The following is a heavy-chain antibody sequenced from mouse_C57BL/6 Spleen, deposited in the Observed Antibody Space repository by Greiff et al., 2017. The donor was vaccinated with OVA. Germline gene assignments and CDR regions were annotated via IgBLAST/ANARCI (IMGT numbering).Heavy chain of an antibody. CDR2: IDPSDSEP. D-gene: IGHD1-1*01. CDR1: GYTFTSYW. J-gene: IGHJ2*01. V-gene: IGHV1-52*01. CDR3: ARDYGSSRDY. Sequence: QVHVKQPGAELVRPGSSVKLSCKASGYTFTSYWMHWVKQRPIQGLEWIGNIDPSDSEPHYNQKFKDKATLTVDKSSSTAYMQLSSLTSEDSAVYYCARDYGSSRDYWGQGTTLTVSS.